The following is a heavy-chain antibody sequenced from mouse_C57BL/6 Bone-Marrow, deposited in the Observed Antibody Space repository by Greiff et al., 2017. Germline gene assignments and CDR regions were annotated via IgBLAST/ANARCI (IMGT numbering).Heavy chain of an antibody. CDR1: GYTFTSYW. CDR3: ATVLLRFYAMDY. Sequence: QVQLQQPGAELVMPGASVKLSCKASGYTFTSYWMHWVKQRPGQGLEWIGEIDPSDSYTNYNQKFKGKSTLTVDKSSSTAYLKLSSLTSEDSAVYYDATVLLRFYAMDYWGQGTSVTVSS. D-gene: IGHD1-1*01. J-gene: IGHJ4*01. V-gene: IGHV1-69*01. CDR2: IDPSDSYT.